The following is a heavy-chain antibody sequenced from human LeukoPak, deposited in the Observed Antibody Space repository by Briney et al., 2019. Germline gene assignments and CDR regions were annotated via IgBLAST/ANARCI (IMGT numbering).Heavy chain of an antibody. D-gene: IGHD6-13*01. CDR1: GFTVRNNY. Sequence: GGSLRLSCAASGFTVRNNYMNWVRQAPGKGLEWVSLIYSDGPTDYADSVRGRFTISRDNFENTLYLQMNSLRVEDTAIYYCARDPPAVASNTYGWGQGTLVTVSS. J-gene: IGHJ4*02. CDR3: ARDPPAVASNTYG. V-gene: IGHV3-66*01. CDR2: IYSDGPT.